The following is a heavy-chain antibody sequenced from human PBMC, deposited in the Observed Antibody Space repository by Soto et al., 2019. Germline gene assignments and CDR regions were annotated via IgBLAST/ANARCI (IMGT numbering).Heavy chain of an antibody. CDR2: ISYDGSNK. CDR3: ARDDVVLVPAANYYYYGMDV. CDR1: GFTFSSYA. D-gene: IGHD2-2*01. J-gene: IGHJ6*02. Sequence: QVQLVESGGGVVQPGRSLRLSCAASGFTFSSYAMHWVRQAPGKGLEWVAVISYDGSNKYYADSVKGRFTISRDNSKNPLYLQMNSLRAEDTAVYYCARDDVVLVPAANYYYYGMDVWGQGTTVTVSS. V-gene: IGHV3-30-3*01.